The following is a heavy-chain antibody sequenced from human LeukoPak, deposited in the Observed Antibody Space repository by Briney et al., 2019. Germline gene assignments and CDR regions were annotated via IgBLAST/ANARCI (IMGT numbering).Heavy chain of an antibody. CDR1: DGSISSGGYY. J-gene: IGHJ5*02. V-gene: IGHV4-31*03. CDR2: IYYSGST. D-gene: IGHD3-10*01. CDR3: AGYGSGSYYNVPSNWFDP. Sequence: SETLSLTCTVSDGSISSGGYYWSWIRQHPGKGLEWIGYIYYSGSTYYNPSLKSRVTISVDTSKNQFSLKLSSVTAADTAVYYCAGYGSGSYYNVPSNWFDPWGQGTLVTVSS.